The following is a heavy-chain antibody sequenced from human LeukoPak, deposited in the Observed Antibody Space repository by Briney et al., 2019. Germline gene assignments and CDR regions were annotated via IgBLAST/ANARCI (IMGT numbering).Heavy chain of an antibody. CDR3: VRMNYVSSGWGAPFDH. D-gene: IGHD1-7*01. J-gene: IGHJ4*02. CDR1: GFTFNAYS. V-gene: IGHV3-48*04. Sequence: GGSLRLSCAASGFTFNAYSMNWVRQAPGKGLEWLSYISSGSSTIYYADSVKGRFTISRDNAKNSLYLQMNSLRAEDTALYYCVRMNYVSSGWGAPFDHWGQGTLVTVSS. CDR2: ISSGSSTI.